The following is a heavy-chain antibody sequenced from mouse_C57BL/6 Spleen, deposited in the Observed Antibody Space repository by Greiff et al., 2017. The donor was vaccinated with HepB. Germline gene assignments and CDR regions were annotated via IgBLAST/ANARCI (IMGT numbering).Heavy chain of an antibody. D-gene: IGHD1-1*01. J-gene: IGHJ2*01. Sequence: VQLQQSGAELAKPGASVKLSCKASGYTFTSYWMHWVKQRPGQGLEWIGYINPSSGYTKYHQKFKDKATLTADKSSSTAYMQLSSLTYEDAAVYDCARGSTVVASDYWGQGTTLTVSS. CDR3: ARGSTVVASDY. CDR2: INPSSGYT. V-gene: IGHV1-7*01. CDR1: GYTFTSYW.